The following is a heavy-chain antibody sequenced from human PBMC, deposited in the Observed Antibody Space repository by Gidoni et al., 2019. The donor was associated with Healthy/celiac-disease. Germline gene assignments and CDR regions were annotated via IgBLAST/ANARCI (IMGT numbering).Heavy chain of an antibody. Sequence: QLQLQESGPGLVKPSATLSLTCTVSGGSISSSSYYWGWIRQPPGKGLEWIGSIDYSGSTYYNPSLKSRVTISVDTSKNQFSLKLSSVTAADTAVYYCARRWLPHDAFDIWGQGTMVTVSS. CDR2: IDYSGST. CDR3: ARRWLPHDAFDI. CDR1: GGSISSSSYY. J-gene: IGHJ3*02. D-gene: IGHD6-19*01. V-gene: IGHV4-39*01.